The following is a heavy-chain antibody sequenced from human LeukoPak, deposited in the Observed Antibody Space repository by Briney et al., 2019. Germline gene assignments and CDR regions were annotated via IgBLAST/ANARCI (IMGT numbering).Heavy chain of an antibody. D-gene: IGHD1-20*01. Sequence: GGSLRLSCAASGFTFSSYEMNWVRQAPGKGLEWVSYISGSGSTRYYTDSVKGRFTISRDNAKNSLYLQMNSLRAEDTAVYYRVRDPGITGTSYWGQGTMVTVSS. CDR1: GFTFSSYE. V-gene: IGHV3-48*03. CDR3: VRDPGITGTSY. CDR2: ISGSGSTR. J-gene: IGHJ4*02.